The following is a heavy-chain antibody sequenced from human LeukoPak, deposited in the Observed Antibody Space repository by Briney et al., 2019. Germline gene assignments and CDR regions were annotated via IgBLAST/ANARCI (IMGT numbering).Heavy chain of an antibody. CDR3: ARGSGYGYFDY. Sequence: NASETLSLTCAVYGGSFSGYYWSWIRQPPGKGLEWIGEINHSGSTNYNPSLKSRVTISVDTSKNQFSLKLSSVTAADTAVYYCARGSGYGYFDYWGQGTLVTVSS. CDR2: INHSGST. CDR1: GGSFSGYY. J-gene: IGHJ4*02. D-gene: IGHD5-18*01. V-gene: IGHV4-34*01.